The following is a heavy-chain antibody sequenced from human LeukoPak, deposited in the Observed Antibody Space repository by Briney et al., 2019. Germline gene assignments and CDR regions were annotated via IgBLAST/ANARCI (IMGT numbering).Heavy chain of an antibody. CDR1: GFTFSSYS. Sequence: GGSLRLSCAASGFTFSSYSMNWVRQAPGKGLEWVSSISSSSSYIYYADSVKGRFTISRDNAKNSLYLQMNSLRAEDTAVYYCARSTIFGVVIIGTFDYWGQGTLVTVSS. CDR3: ARSTIFGVVIIGTFDY. CDR2: ISSSSSYI. V-gene: IGHV3-21*01. D-gene: IGHD3-3*01. J-gene: IGHJ4*02.